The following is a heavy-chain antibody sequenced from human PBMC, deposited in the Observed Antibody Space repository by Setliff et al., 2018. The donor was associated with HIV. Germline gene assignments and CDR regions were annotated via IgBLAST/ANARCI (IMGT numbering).Heavy chain of an antibody. CDR1: GYTFINYG. CDR3: ARAFSGYYFDY. V-gene: IGHV1-18*01. D-gene: IGHD3-3*01. CDR2: ISAYNGNT. J-gene: IGHJ4*02. Sequence: ASVKVSCKAFGYTFINYGISWVRQAPGQGLEWMGWISAYNGNTNYPQKLQDRVTMTTDTSTSTAYMELRSLRSDDTAVYYCARAFSGYYFDYWGQGTLVTVSS.